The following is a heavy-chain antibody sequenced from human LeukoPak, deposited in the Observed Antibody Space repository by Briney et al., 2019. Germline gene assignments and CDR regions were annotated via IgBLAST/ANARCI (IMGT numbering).Heavy chain of an antibody. CDR2: LYHSGRT. J-gene: IGHJ3*02. D-gene: IGHD3-9*01. CDR3: ARGDPYYDILTGYYFDAFDI. CDR1: GGSISNSTNF. Sequence: SGTLSLTCTVSGGSISNSTNFWGWIRQPPGKEMEWIGSLYHSGRTYYNPFLKSRVTISVDTSKNQFSLKLSSVTAADTAVYYCARGDPYYDILTGYYFDAFDIWGQGTMVTVSS. V-gene: IGHV4-39*07.